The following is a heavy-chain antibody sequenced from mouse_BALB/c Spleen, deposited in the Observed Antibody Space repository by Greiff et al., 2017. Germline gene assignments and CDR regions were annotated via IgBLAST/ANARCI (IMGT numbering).Heavy chain of an antibody. D-gene: IGHD1-2*01. CDR3: ARHDYYGLYYYAMDY. Sequence: EVQRVESGGGLVQPGGSLKLSCAASGFTFSSYTMSWVRQTPEKRLEWVAYISNGGGSTYYPDTVKGRFTISRDNAKNTLYLQMSSLKSEDTAMYYCARHDYYGLYYYAMDYWGQGTSVTVSS. CDR1: GFTFSSYT. CDR2: ISNGGGST. J-gene: IGHJ4*01. V-gene: IGHV5-12-2*01.